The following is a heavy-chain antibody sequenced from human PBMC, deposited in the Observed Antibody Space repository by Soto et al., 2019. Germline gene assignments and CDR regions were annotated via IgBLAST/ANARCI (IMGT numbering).Heavy chain of an antibody. Sequence: ASVKVSCKASGYTFTIYYMHWVRQAPGQGLEWMGVINPSGGSTTHAQKFQDRVTMTRDTSTSTVYMELSSLRSEDTAVYYCARENWFDSWGQGTLVTVSS. V-gene: IGHV1-46*01. CDR1: GYTFTIYY. CDR2: INPSGGST. CDR3: ARENWFDS. J-gene: IGHJ5*01.